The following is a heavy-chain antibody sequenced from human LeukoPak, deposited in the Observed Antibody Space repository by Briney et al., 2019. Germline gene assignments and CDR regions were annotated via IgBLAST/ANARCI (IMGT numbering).Heavy chain of an antibody. CDR2: ICYSEST. D-gene: IGHD3-22*01. CDR1: GDSFSSYC. CDR3: ARCGGDYDSSGYYPWDAFDI. J-gene: IGHJ3*02. V-gene: IGHV4-59*08. Sequence: PSETLSLTCYVSGDSFSSYCWSWIRQPPGKGLEWIGYICYSESTNYNPSLKSRVTISVDTSENQFSLKLSSVTAADTAVYYCARCGGDYDSSGYYPWDAFDIWGQGTMVTVSS.